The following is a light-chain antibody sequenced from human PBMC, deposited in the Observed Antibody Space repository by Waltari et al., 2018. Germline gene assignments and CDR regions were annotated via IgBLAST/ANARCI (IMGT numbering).Light chain of an antibody. CDR3: QQRSNWPELT. J-gene: IGKJ4*01. Sequence: DIVLTQSPATLSLSPGERATLSCRASQSVGTSLAWYQQKPGQAPRLLIYDASNRATGIPARFSGVGSGTDFTVTISSLEPEDFAVYYCQQRSNWPELTFGGGTKVQIK. CDR1: QSVGTS. CDR2: DAS. V-gene: IGKV3-11*01.